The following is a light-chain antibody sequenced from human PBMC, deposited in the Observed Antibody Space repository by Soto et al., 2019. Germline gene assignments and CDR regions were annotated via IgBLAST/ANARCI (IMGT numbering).Light chain of an antibody. V-gene: IGLV4-60*03. CDR3: ETWDTNTRV. J-gene: IGLJ2*01. CDR2: IEGTGSY. Sequence: QAVVTQSSSASTSLGSSVTLTCTLSSGYSSYIIAWHQQQPGKAPRYLMKIEGTGSYNKGSGVPDRFSGSSSGADRYLTISNLQSEDEADYYCETWDTNTRVFGGGTKLTVL. CDR1: SGYSSYI.